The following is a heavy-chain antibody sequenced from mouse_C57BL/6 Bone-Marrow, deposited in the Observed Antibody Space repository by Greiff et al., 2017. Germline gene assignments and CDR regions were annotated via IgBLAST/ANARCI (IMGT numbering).Heavy chain of an antibody. CDR1: GYTFTSSG. CDR3: ARWDDYDGGYFDY. J-gene: IGHJ2*01. Sequence: QVQLQQSGAELARPGASVKMSCKASGYTFTSSGISWVKQRTGQGLEWIGEIYPRSGNTYYNEKFKGKATLTADKSSSTAYMELRSLTSEDSAVYCCARWDDYDGGYFDYWGQGTTLTVSS. CDR2: IYPRSGNT. V-gene: IGHV1-81*01. D-gene: IGHD2-4*01.